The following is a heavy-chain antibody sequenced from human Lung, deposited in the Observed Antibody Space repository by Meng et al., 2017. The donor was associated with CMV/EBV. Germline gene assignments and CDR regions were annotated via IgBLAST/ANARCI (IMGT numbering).Heavy chain of an antibody. CDR3: AKDSGRGGHLWFRGVDY. CDR1: GLTLSSYG. J-gene: IGHJ4*02. CDR2: IRYDGDKK. D-gene: IGHD3-10*01. Sequence: GGSXRLSCAASGLTLSSYGIHWVRQAPGKGLEWVAFIRYDGDKKEYVDAVKGRFTISRDNSKNMVNLQMNSLRAEDTAVYYCAKDSGRGGHLWFRGVDYWGQGXLVTVSS. V-gene: IGHV3-30*02.